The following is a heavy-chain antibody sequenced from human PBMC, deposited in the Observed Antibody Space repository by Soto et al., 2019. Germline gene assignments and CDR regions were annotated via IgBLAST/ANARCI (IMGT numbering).Heavy chain of an antibody. J-gene: IGHJ5*02. V-gene: IGHV1-69*01. CDR2: IIPIFGTA. Sequence: QVQLVQSGAEVKKPGSSVKVSCKASGGTFSSYAIGWVRQAPGQGLEWMGGIIPIFGTANYAQKFQGRVTITADESTSTAYMELSSLRSEDTAVYYCAREGVGYCSGGSCENWFDPWGQGTLVTVSS. D-gene: IGHD2-15*01. CDR3: AREGVGYCSGGSCENWFDP. CDR1: GGTFSSYA.